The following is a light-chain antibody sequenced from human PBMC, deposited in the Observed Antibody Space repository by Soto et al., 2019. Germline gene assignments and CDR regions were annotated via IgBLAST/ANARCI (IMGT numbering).Light chain of an antibody. J-gene: IGKJ1*01. V-gene: IGKV1-5*03. CDR1: QSVSTW. Sequence: DIQMTQSPSTLSASVGDRVTITCRASQSVSTWLAWYQQKPGKAPQVLISMASTLESGVPSRFSGSGSGTEFTHTISSLQPDDFATYYCQQYNSHSPWTFGQGTKVEIK. CDR2: MAS. CDR3: QQYNSHSPWT.